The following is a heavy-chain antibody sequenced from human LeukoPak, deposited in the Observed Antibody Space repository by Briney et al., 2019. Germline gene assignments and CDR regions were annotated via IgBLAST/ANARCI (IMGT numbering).Heavy chain of an antibody. CDR3: AGTTIFGVVNRQNAFDI. CDR1: GGSLSSYY. J-gene: IGHJ3*02. Sequence: SETLSLTCTVSGGSLSSYYWSWIRPPAGKGLEWIGRIYTSGSTNYNPSLKSRVTMSVDTSKNQFSLKLSSVTAADTAVYYCAGTTIFGVVNRQNAFDIWGQGTMVTVSS. D-gene: IGHD3-3*01. CDR2: IYTSGST. V-gene: IGHV4-4*07.